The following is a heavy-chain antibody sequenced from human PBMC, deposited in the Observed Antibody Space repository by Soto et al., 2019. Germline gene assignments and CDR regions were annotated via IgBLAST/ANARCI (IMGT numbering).Heavy chain of an antibody. CDR1: GFSLSDVRLG. J-gene: IGHJ6*02. D-gene: IGHD3-9*01. CDR3: ARIPYTILTDGMDV. CDR2: IFSNDEK. V-gene: IGHV2-26*01. Sequence: QVTLKESGPVLVKPTEPLTLTCTVSGFSLSDVRLGVAWIRQPPGKALEWLARIFSNDEKSYSTSLRSSLTIAKEPSKRQVVPIMTNMDPADTATHYCARIPYTILTDGMDVWGQGTTVTVSS.